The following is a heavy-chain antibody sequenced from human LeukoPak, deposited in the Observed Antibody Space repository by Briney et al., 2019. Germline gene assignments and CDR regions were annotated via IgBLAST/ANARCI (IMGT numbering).Heavy chain of an antibody. Sequence: GGSLRLSCAASGFTFSSYAMSWVRQAPGKGLEWVSTISGSGGSTYYADSVKGRFPSSRDNSKKTLYLQMNSLRAGDTALYYCAKWAAGPFDYWGQGTLVTVSS. CDR1: GFTFSSYA. D-gene: IGHD6-13*01. CDR2: ISGSGGST. V-gene: IGHV3-23*01. CDR3: AKWAAGPFDY. J-gene: IGHJ4*02.